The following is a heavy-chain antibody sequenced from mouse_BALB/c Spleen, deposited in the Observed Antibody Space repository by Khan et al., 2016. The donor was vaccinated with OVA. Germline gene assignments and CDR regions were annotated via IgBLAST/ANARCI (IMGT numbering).Heavy chain of an antibody. D-gene: IGHD2-12*01. V-gene: IGHV3-2*02. CDR3: ARSLYYSYGYAFDF. Sequence: EVQLQESGPGLVKPSQSLSLTCTVTGYSITSDYAWNWIRQFPGNKLEWMGYISSTGSTSYNPSLKSRISITRDTSKNQFFLQLKSVTTEDTATYYCARSLYYSYGYAFDFWGRGTSVTVSS. CDR1: GYSITSDYA. J-gene: IGHJ4*01. CDR2: ISSTGST.